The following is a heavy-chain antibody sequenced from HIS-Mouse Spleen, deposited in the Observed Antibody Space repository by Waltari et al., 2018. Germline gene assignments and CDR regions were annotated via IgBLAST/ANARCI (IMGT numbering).Heavy chain of an antibody. CDR2: INHSGST. Sequence: QVQLQQWGAGLLKPSETLSLTCAVYGGSFSGYYWSWIRQPPGKGLEWIGEINHSGSTNYNPSLKSRVTISVDTSKNQFSLKLSSVTAADTAVYYCASPDGEQQLVGRRFAFDIWGQGTMVTVSS. CDR3: ASPDGEQQLVGRRFAFDI. D-gene: IGHD6-13*01. V-gene: IGHV4-34*01. J-gene: IGHJ3*02. CDR1: GGSFSGYY.